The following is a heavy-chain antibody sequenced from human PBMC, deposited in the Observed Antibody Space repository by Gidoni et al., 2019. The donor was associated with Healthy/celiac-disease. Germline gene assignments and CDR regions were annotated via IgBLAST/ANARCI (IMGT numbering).Heavy chain of an antibody. V-gene: IGHV3-64*01. CDR3: ARGPEPYCSSTSCYDWDWFDP. Sequence: EVQLVESGGGLVQPGGSLRLSCAASGFTFSSYAMHWVRQAPGKGLEYVSAISSNGGSTYYANSVKGRFTISRDNSKNTLYLQMGSLRAEDMAVYYCARGPEPYCSSTSCYDWDWFDPWGQGTLVTVSS. CDR2: ISSNGGST. CDR1: GFTFSSYA. D-gene: IGHD2-2*01. J-gene: IGHJ5*02.